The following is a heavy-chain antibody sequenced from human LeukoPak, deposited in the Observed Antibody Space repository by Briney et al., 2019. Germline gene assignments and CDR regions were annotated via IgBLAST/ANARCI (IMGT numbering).Heavy chain of an antibody. D-gene: IGHD2-2*01. Sequence: AESLKISCRGSEYSITNYWVGWVRQLPGKRLVWRGIIFSGDSHTTYSPSFQGQVTISADKSISTAYLHWSSLKASDAAMYYCARHRDSSSWSPFDYWGQGTLVTVSS. CDR1: EYSITNYW. CDR2: IFSGDSHT. CDR3: ARHRDSSSWSPFDY. J-gene: IGHJ4*02. V-gene: IGHV5-51*01.